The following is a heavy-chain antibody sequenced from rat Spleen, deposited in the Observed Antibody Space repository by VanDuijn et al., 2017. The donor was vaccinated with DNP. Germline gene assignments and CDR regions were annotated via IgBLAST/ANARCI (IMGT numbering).Heavy chain of an antibody. D-gene: IGHD1-3*01. J-gene: IGHJ1*01. V-gene: IGHV5-7*01. Sequence: EVQLVETGGGLVQPGRSLKLSCAASGFTFSNYYMAWVRQAPKKGLEWVATISTSGSRTYYPDSVKGRFTISRDHAKSTLYLQMDSLRSGDTATYFCSRHGRVTTVATYWYFDFWGPGTMVTVSS. CDR1: GFTFSNYY. CDR3: SRHGRVTTVATYWYFDF. CDR2: ISTSGSRT.